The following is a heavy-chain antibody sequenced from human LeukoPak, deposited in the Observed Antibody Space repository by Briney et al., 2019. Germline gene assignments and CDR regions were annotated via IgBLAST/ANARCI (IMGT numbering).Heavy chain of an antibody. V-gene: IGHV6-1*01. D-gene: IGHD3-3*01. Sequence: SQTLSLTCAISGGSVSSNSAAWNWIRQSPSRGLEWLGRTYYRSKWYNDYAVSVKSRITINPDTSKNQFSLQLNSVTPEDTAVYYCARDRLRFLEWLLYWDYFDYWGQGTLVTVSS. CDR2: TYYRSKWYN. CDR3: ARDRLRFLEWLLYWDYFDY. CDR1: GGSVSSNSAA. J-gene: IGHJ4*02.